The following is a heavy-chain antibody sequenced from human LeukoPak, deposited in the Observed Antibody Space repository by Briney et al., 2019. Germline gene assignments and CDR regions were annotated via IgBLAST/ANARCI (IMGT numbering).Heavy chain of an antibody. J-gene: IGHJ6*02. CDR1: GYTFTSYG. CDR3: ARAWFGELSRYYYYYGMDV. Sequence: ASVKVSRKASGYTFTSYGISWVRQAPGQGLEWMGWISAYNGNTNYAQKLQGRVTMTTDTSTSTAYMELRSLRSDDTAVYYCARAWFGELSRYYYYYGMDVWGQGTTVTVSS. CDR2: ISAYNGNT. D-gene: IGHD3-10*01. V-gene: IGHV1-18*01.